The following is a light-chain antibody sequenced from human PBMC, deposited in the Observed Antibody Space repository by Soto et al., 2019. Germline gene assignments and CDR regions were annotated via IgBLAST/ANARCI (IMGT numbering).Light chain of an antibody. V-gene: IGKV3-20*01. CDR3: QQYGSSPRT. CDR2: GAS. J-gene: IGKJ1*01. CDR1: QSVSNNY. Sequence: EIVLTQSPGTLSLSPGERATLSCRASQSVSNNYLAWYQQKLGQAPRLLISGASSRATGIPDRFSGSGSGTDCTLTISRREPEYFAVYYCQQYGSSPRTFGQGTKVEIK.